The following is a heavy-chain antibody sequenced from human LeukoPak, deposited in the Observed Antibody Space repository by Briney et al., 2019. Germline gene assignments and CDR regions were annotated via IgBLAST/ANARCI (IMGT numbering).Heavy chain of an antibody. J-gene: IGHJ4*02. CDR1: GYTFTSYY. CDR3: ARASSGWLFDY. CDR2: INPSCCST. V-gene: IGHV1-46*03. Sequence: ASVKVSCKACGYTFTSYYMHCVRQAPGQGLEWMGIINPSCCSTSYAQKFQRRVSMTRDTSTSTVYMELRSLRSEDTAVYYCARASSGWLFDYWGKGTLVTVSS. D-gene: IGHD6-19*01.